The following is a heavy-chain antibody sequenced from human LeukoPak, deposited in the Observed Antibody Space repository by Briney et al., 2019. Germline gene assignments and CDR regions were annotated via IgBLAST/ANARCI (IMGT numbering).Heavy chain of an antibody. CDR3: ARHWNVLLWFGEFPDWFDP. J-gene: IGHJ5*02. V-gene: IGHV4-39*01. Sequence: SETLSLTCTVSGGSISSSSYYWGWIRQPPGKGLEWSGSIYYSGSTYYNPSLKSRVTISVDTSKNQFSLKLSSVTAADTAVYYCARHWNVLLWFGEFPDWFDPWGQGTLVTASS. D-gene: IGHD3-10*01. CDR1: GGSISSSSYY. CDR2: IYYSGST.